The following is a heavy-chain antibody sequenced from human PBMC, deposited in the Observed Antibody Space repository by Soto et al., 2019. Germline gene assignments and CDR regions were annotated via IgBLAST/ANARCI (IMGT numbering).Heavy chain of an antibody. V-gene: IGHV3-15*05. J-gene: IGHJ4*02. D-gene: IGHD3-10*01. CDR3: AAGSGKSDFDY. Sequence: EVHLVESGGDLVKPGGSLRLSCIASGFDFTNAWMNWVRQAPGKGLEWVGRIKGKRDGGTRDFAAPVKGRFIISRDDSKSACHLQMDNLQTEDTAVYYCAAGSGKSDFDYWGQGTPVTVSS. CDR1: GFDFTNAW. CDR2: IKGKRDGGTR.